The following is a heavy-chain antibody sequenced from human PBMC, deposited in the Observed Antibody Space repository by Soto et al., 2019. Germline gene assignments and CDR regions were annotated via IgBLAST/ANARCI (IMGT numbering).Heavy chain of an antibody. D-gene: IGHD2-8*01. Sequence: QVQLVQSGAEVKKPGASVKVSCKASGYTFTSYAMHWVRQAPGQRLEWMGWINAGNGNTKYSQKFQGRVTITRDTSASTAYMELSRLRSEDTAVYYCARGSMCTNGVCYTFDYWGQGTLVTVSS. V-gene: IGHV1-3*01. J-gene: IGHJ4*02. CDR2: INAGNGNT. CDR1: GYTFTSYA. CDR3: ARGSMCTNGVCYTFDY.